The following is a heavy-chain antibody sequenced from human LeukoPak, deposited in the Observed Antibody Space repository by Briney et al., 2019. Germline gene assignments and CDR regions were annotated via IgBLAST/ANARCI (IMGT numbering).Heavy chain of an antibody. CDR1: GFTFSSYG. CDR2: IWYDGSNK. D-gene: IGHD2-21*02. Sequence: GGSLRLSCAASGFTFSSYGMHWVRQAPGKGLEWVAVIWYDGSNKYYADSVKGRFTISRDNSKNTLYLQMNSLRAEDTAVYYCARALYAAVTGYFDYWGQGTLITVSS. V-gene: IGHV3-33*01. J-gene: IGHJ4*02. CDR3: ARALYAAVTGYFDY.